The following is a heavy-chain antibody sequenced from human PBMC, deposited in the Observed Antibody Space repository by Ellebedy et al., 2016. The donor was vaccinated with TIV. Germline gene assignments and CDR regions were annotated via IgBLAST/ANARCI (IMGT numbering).Heavy chain of an antibody. J-gene: IGHJ6*02. CDR1: GGTFSSYA. CDR3: ARALRRPTDYYFGMDV. D-gene: IGHD1-26*01. V-gene: IGHV1-69*13. CDR2: IIPIFGTA. Sequence: ASVKVSCKASGGTFSSYAISWVRQAPGQGLECMGGIIPIFGTANYAQKFQGRVTITADESTSTAYMELSGLRSEDTAVYYCARALRRPTDYYFGMDVWGQGTTVTVSS.